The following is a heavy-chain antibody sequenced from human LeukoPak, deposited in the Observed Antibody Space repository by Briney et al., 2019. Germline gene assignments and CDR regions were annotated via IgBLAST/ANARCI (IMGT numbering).Heavy chain of an antibody. J-gene: IGHJ4*02. D-gene: IGHD1-7*01. CDR1: GFTFSSYA. Sequence: PGGSLRLSCAASGFTFSSYAMSWVRQAPGKGLEWVSVISGSGGSTYYADSVKGRFTISRDNSKNTLYLQMNSLRAEDTAVYYCAKEEHNWNYGSLLTGDYWGQGTLVTVSS. CDR3: AKEEHNWNYGSLLTGDY. V-gene: IGHV3-23*01. CDR2: ISGSGGST.